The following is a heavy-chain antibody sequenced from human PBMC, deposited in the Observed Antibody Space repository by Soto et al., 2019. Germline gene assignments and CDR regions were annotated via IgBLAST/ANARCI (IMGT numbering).Heavy chain of an antibody. CDR2: IYHSGST. CDR3: PGSSSWYDRGWFDP. D-gene: IGHD6-13*01. J-gene: IGHJ5*02. Sequence: QLQLQESGSGLVKPSQTLSLTCTVSGDSVFGGGHSWNCIRQPPGKALEWIGYIYHSGSTYYNPSLKCRVTMSVDRSKNQFSLRLTSVTAADTAVYFCPGSSSWYDRGWFDPWGQGTLVTVSS. V-gene: IGHV4-30-2*01. CDR1: GDSVFGGGHS.